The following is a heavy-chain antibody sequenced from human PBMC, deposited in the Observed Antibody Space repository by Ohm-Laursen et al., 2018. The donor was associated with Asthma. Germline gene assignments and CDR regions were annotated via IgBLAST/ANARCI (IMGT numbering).Heavy chain of an antibody. V-gene: IGHV3-7*05. CDR1: GFPFNTSW. J-gene: IGHJ4*02. CDR3: ARPTREPRH. D-gene: IGHD1-26*01. Sequence: SLRLSCAASGFPFNTSWMTWVRQVPGKGLEWVANIKPDGTENAYLDSVRGRFTISKDNAKNSLFLQMNSLRGEDTALYYCARPTREPRHWGQGTPVTVSS. CDR2: IKPDGTEN.